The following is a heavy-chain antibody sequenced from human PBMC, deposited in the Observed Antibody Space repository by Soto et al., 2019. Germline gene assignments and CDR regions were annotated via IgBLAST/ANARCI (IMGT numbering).Heavy chain of an antibody. V-gene: IGHV4-4*07. CDR1: GGSINNYY. CDR2: IYPSGRA. CDR3: ARDYDVNTALNYWYFDL. Sequence: QVQLQESGPGLVTASETLTLTCTISGGSINNYYWTWVRQPPGKGLEWIGRIYPSGRAHYNPSLQSRVTLSVDVSKNQFSLRVNSVTATDTARYFCARDYDVNTALNYWYFDLWGRGTLVTVSS. J-gene: IGHJ2*01. D-gene: IGHD5-18*01.